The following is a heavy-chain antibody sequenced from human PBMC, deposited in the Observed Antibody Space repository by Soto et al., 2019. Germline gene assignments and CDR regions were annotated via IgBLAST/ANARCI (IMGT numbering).Heavy chain of an antibody. J-gene: IGHJ6*02. CDR2: TYYRSKWYN. D-gene: IGHD3-10*01. CDR3: ARGGRYYGSGSYSDYYYGMDV. V-gene: IGHV6-1*01. Sequence: PSQTLSLTCAISGDSVSSNSAAWNWIRQSPSRGLEWLGRTYYRSKWYNDYAVSVKSRITTNPDTSKNQFSLQLNSVTPEDTAVYYCARGGRYYGSGSYSDYYYGMDVWGQGTTVTVSS. CDR1: GDSVSSNSAA.